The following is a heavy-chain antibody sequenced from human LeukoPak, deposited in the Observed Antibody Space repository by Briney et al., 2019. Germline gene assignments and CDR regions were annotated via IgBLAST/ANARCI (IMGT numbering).Heavy chain of an antibody. CDR3: AKTWFGDLEIRFDP. CDR1: GFTFTSFP. CDR2: IGADGVTT. V-gene: IGHV3-23*01. J-gene: IGHJ5*02. Sequence: PGGSLRLSCAASGFTFTSFPMSWVRRAPGKGLEYLSPIGADGVTTYYADSVKGRFTISRDNSNNTLYLQMNSLRAGDTAVNYCAKTWFGDLEIRFDPWGQGTLVTVSS. D-gene: IGHD3-10*01.